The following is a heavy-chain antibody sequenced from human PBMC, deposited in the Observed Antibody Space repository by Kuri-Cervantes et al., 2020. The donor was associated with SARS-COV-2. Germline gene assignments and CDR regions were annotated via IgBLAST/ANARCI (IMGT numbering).Heavy chain of an antibody. J-gene: IGHJ5*02. V-gene: IGHV3-23*01. CDR3: ATAYYDYADYFQYH. CDR1: GFTFISYA. CDR2: ISGSGAIT. Sequence: GGSLRLSCAASGFTFISYAMTWVRQAPGKGLEWVSGISGSGAITYYADSVKGRFTISRDKSKNTLFLQMTSLRAEATAVYYCATAYYDYADYFQYHWGQGTLVTVSS. D-gene: IGHD4-17*01.